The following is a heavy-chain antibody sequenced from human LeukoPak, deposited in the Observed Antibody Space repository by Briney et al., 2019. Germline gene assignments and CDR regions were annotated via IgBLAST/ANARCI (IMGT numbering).Heavy chain of an antibody. CDR3: ARLWSTSCRGGSCPHQPNS. CDR2: INHSGIT. V-gene: IGHV4-34*01. J-gene: IGHJ4*02. D-gene: IGHD2-15*01. CDR1: GRSFSGYY. Sequence: PSETLSLTCAVYGRSFSGYYWTWIRQTPGKGLEWIGEINHSGITDYNPSLRSRVTISVDTSKHQFSLKLSSVTAADTAFYYCARLWSTSCRGGSCPHQPNSWGQGTLVTVSS.